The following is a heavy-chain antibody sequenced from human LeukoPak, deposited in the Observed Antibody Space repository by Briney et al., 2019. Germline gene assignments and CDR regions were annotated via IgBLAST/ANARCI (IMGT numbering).Heavy chain of an antibody. CDR2: IYYSGST. V-gene: IGHV4-31*03. Sequence: SETLSLTCTVSGGSISSGGYYWGWIRQHPGKGLEWIGYIYYSGSTYYNPSLKSRVTISVDTSKNQFSLKLSSVTAADTAVYYCAGLNQQWPYGWFDPWGQGTLVTVSS. CDR1: GGSISSGGYY. D-gene: IGHD6-19*01. J-gene: IGHJ5*02. CDR3: AGLNQQWPYGWFDP.